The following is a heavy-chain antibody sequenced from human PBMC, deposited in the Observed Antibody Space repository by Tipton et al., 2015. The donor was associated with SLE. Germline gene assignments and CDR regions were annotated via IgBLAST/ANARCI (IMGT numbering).Heavy chain of an antibody. D-gene: IGHD3-16*01. CDR2: IRADGSNK. V-gene: IGHV3-30*02. J-gene: IGHJ4*02. Sequence: GSLRLSCAASGFTYSGYAIHWVRQAPGKGLERVAFIRADGSNKDYADSVKGRFTISRDNSKNTLDLQMNRLRVEDTAVYYCAGGTGAYFDHWGQGTLVTVSS. CDR1: GFTYSGYA. CDR3: AGGTGAYFDH.